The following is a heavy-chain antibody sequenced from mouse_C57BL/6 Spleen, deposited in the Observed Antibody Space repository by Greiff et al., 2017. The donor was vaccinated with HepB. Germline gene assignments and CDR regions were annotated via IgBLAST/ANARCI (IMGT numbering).Heavy chain of an antibody. CDR2: INPYNGGT. V-gene: IGHV1-19*01. CDR1: GYTFTDYY. D-gene: IGHD1-1*01. Sequence: VQLQESGPVLVKPGASVKMSCKASGYTFTDYYMNWVKQSHGKSLEWIGVINPYNGGTSYNQKFKGKATLTVDKSSSTAYMELNSLTSEDSAVYYCARREFYGSSSWFAYWGQGTLVTVSA. J-gene: IGHJ3*01. CDR3: ARREFYGSSSWFAY.